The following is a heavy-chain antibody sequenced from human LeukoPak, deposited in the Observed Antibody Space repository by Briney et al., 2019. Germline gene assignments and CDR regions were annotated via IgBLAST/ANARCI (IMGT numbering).Heavy chain of an antibody. J-gene: IGHJ4*02. D-gene: IGHD3-22*01. CDR2: ISSSGSTI. Sequence: GGSLRLSCAAPGFTFSDYYMSWIRQAPGKGLEGFSYISSSGSTIYYADSVMGRFTIPRDNAKNSLYLQMNSLRAEDTAVYYCARQSYYYDSSGHYVYYFDYWGQGTLVTVSS. V-gene: IGHV3-11*01. CDR1: GFTFSDYY. CDR3: ARQSYYYDSSGHYVYYFDY.